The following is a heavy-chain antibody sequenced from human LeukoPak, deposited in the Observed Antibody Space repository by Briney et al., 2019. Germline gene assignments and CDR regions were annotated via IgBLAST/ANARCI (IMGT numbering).Heavy chain of an antibody. CDR2: IYYSGTT. J-gene: IGHJ6*03. D-gene: IGHD1-26*01. Sequence: PSETLSLTCTVSGGSIRSSNCYWGWIRQPPGKGLEWIVNIYYSGTTYYNPSLKSRVTISVDTSKNQFSLKLSPVTAADTAVYYCARLSGAFYFYYYMDVWGKGTTVTISS. CDR3: ARLSGAFYFYYYMDV. CDR1: GGSIRSSNCY. V-gene: IGHV4-39*01.